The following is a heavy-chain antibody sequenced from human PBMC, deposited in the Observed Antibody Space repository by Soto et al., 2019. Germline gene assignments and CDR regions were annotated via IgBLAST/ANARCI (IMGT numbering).Heavy chain of an antibody. V-gene: IGHV1-3*05. Sequence: QVQLVQSGAEEKKPGASVKVSCKASGYTFTSYAMHWVRQAPGQRLEWMGWINAGNGNTKYSQKFQGRVTITRDTSASTAYMDLSSLRSEDTAVYYCARSFVVVIALDYWGQGTLVTVSS. CDR3: ARSFVVVIALDY. J-gene: IGHJ4*02. CDR2: INAGNGNT. D-gene: IGHD2-21*01. CDR1: GYTFTSYA.